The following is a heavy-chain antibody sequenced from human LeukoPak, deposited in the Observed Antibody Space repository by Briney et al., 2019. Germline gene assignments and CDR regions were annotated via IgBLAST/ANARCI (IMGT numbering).Heavy chain of an antibody. CDR2: ISAYNGNT. J-gene: IGHJ4*02. CDR3: ARDQTHYYDSSGYDY. Sequence: ASVKVSCKASGYTFTSYGISWVRQAPGQGLEWMGWISAYNGNTNYAQKLQGRVTMTTDTSTSTAYMELRSLRSDDTAVYYCARDQTHYYDSSGYDYWGQGTLVTVPS. CDR1: GYTFTSYG. D-gene: IGHD3-22*01. V-gene: IGHV1-18*01.